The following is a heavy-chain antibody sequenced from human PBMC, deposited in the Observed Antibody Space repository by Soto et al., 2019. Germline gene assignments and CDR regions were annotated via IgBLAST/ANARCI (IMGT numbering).Heavy chain of an antibody. V-gene: IGHV4-59*08. D-gene: IGHD3-3*01. Sequence: SETLSLTCTVSGGSISSYYWSWIRQPPGKGLEWIGYIYYSGRTNYNPSLKSRVTISVDTSKNQFSLKLSSVTAADTAVYYCARHGVLRFLEWLPPLDYWGQGTLVTVSS. CDR1: GGSISSYY. CDR2: IYYSGRT. CDR3: ARHGVLRFLEWLPPLDY. J-gene: IGHJ4*02.